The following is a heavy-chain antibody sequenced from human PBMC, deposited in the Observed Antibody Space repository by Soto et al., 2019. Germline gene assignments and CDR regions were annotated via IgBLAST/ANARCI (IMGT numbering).Heavy chain of an antibody. J-gene: IGHJ5*02. Sequence: GGSLRLSCTGSEFTFNNYAMSWVRQAPGKGLEWVSGISADGAGTYYAEPVKGRFTISRDNSKNTVYLQMHRLRAEDTAVYYCAKCAVLLTTSGGWCNWLDPWGQGTLVTVSS. D-gene: IGHD2-21*01. V-gene: IGHV3-23*01. CDR3: AKCAVLLTTSGGWCNWLDP. CDR2: ISADGAGT. CDR1: EFTFNNYA.